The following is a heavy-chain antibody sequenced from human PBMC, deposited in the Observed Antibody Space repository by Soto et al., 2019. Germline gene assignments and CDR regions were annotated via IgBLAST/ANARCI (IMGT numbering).Heavy chain of an antibody. J-gene: IGHJ5*01. CDR3: ARASNSGWSDS. Sequence: PGGSLRLSCAASGFTFSTYGMNWVRQAPGKGLERVSYISSSSSTIYYADSVKGRFTISRDNAKNSLSLQMNSLRDEDTAVYYCARASNSGWSDSWGQGTLVTVSS. D-gene: IGHD6-19*01. CDR1: GFTFSTYG. V-gene: IGHV3-48*02. CDR2: ISSSSSTI.